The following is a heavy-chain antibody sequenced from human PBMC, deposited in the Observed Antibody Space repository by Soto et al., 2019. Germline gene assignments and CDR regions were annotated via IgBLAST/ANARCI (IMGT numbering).Heavy chain of an antibody. CDR1: GYTFSDYY. D-gene: IGHD1-1*01. CDR3: AREPATAKPEGVDF. Sequence: ASVKVSCKASGYTFSDYYIHWVRQAPGQGLEWMGWINPNSGGTKYAPKFQGGVTMTRDTSITTAYMELRRLRSGDTAVYYCAREPATAKPEGVDFWGQGTLVTVSS. J-gene: IGHJ4*02. CDR2: INPNSGGT. V-gene: IGHV1-2*02.